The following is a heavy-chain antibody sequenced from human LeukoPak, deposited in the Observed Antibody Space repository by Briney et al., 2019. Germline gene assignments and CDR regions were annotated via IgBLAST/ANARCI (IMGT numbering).Heavy chain of an antibody. V-gene: IGHV3-23*01. CDR3: AQGFSSGWYPY. Sequence: GGSLRLSCAVSGFSFSSFGMSWVRQAPGKGLEWISAISLNGETTWYADSVKGRFTISRDNSKNTLYLQLTSLRADDTAVYYCAQGFSSGWYPYWGQGSLVSVSS. CDR2: ISLNGETT. CDR1: GFSFSSFG. D-gene: IGHD6-19*01. J-gene: IGHJ4*02.